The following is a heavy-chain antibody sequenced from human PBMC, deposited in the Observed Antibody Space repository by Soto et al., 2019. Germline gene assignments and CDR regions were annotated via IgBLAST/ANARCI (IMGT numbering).Heavy chain of an antibody. CDR1: GFTCISYW. Sequence: PVGSLRLSCAASGFTCISYWMHWVRQAPGKGLVWVSRINSDGSSTSYADSVKGRFTISRDNAKNTLYLQMNSLRAEDTAVYYCAIRASYYDSSGYFDYWGQGTLVTVSS. D-gene: IGHD3-22*01. V-gene: IGHV3-74*01. J-gene: IGHJ4*02. CDR2: INSDGSST. CDR3: AIRASYYDSSGYFDY.